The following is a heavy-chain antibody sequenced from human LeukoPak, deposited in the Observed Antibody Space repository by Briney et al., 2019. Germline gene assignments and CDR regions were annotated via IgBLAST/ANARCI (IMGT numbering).Heavy chain of an antibody. CDR2: INHSGST. CDR1: DGSFSGYC. D-gene: IGHD6-13*01. Sequence: SETLSLTCAVYDGSFSGYCWSWIRQPPGKGLEWIGEINHSGSTNYNPSLKSRVTISVDTSKNQFSLKLSSVTAADTAVYYCARYIARGTAADYWGQGTLVTVSS. CDR3: ARYIARGTAADY. J-gene: IGHJ4*02. V-gene: IGHV4-34*01.